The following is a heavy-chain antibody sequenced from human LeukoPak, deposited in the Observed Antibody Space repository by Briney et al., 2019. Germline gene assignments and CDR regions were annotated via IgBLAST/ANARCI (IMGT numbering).Heavy chain of an antibody. V-gene: IGHV3-15*01. J-gene: IGHJ4*02. CDR1: GFAFSKAW. CDR3: ATDSGVPGRFPSVGY. Sequence: GESLRLSCAASGFAFSKAWMTWVRQAPGKGLEWVGRIKSKTDRGTTDYAGPVKGRFTISRDDSKNMVYLQMNSLKTEDTAVYHCATDSGVPGRFPSVGYRGQGALVTVSS. D-gene: IGHD6-19*01. CDR2: IKSKTDRGTT.